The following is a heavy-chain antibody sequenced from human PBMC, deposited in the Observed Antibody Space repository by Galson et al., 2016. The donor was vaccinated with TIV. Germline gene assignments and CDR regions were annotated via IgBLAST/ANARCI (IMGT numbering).Heavy chain of an antibody. CDR2: IYHGGST. CDR1: GGSISTNSYY. J-gene: IGHJ4*02. Sequence: ETLSLTCTVSGGSISTNSYYWGWIRQSPGKGLEWIGSIYHGGSTYYNPSLKSRVTISVDASKNQFPLKLSSVTAADTAVYYCARYISGWYHYFDFWGQGTLVTVSS. D-gene: IGHD6-19*01. V-gene: IGHV4-39*01. CDR3: ARYISGWYHYFDF.